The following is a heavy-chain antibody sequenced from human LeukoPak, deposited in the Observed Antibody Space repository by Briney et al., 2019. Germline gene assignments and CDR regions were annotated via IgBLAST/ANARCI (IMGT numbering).Heavy chain of an antibody. Sequence: PSETLSLTCTVYGGSFSHNYWHWIRQPPGKGLERIGEINHSGSTNYNPSLKSRVTISVDTSKNQFSLKLSSVTAADTAVYYCARGRIMITFGGVIFDYWGQGTLVTVSS. CDR1: GGSFSHNY. CDR3: ARGRIMITFGGVIFDY. V-gene: IGHV4-34*01. CDR2: INHSGST. J-gene: IGHJ4*02. D-gene: IGHD3-16*01.